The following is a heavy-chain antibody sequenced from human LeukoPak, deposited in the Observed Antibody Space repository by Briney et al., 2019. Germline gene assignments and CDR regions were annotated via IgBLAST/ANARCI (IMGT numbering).Heavy chain of an antibody. CDR1: GFTFSDYY. V-gene: IGHV3-11*01. J-gene: IGHJ4*02. CDR3: ARDFSSSQTIRWNYFDY. Sequence: GGSLRLSCAASGFTFSDYYMSWIRQAPGEGLEWVSYISSSGSPIYYADSVKGRFTISRDNAKNSLYLQMNSLRAEDTAVYYCARDFSSSQTIRWNYFDYWGQGTLVTVSS. CDR2: ISSSGSPI. D-gene: IGHD6-13*01.